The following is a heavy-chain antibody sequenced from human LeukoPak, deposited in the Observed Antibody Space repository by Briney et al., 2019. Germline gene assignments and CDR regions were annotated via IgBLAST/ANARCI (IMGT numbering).Heavy chain of an antibody. CDR2: ISGSGGST. V-gene: IGHV3-23*01. CDR1: GFTFSSYG. CDR3: ARSFVLMAQPYMDV. J-gene: IGHJ6*03. Sequence: TGGSLRLSCAASGFTFSSYGMSWVRQAPGKGLEWVSAISGSGGSTYYADSVKGRFTISRDNSKNTLYLQMNSLRAEDTAVYYCARSFVLMAQPYMDVWGKGTTVTVSS. D-gene: IGHD2-8*01.